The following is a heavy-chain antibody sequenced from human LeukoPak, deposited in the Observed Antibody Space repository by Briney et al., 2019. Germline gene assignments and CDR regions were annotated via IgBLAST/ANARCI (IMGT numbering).Heavy chain of an antibody. Sequence: GGSLRLSCAASGITFSSLWMSWFRQAPGKGLEWVSSISTSSTYIYYADSVKGRFTISRDNDKNSLYLQMNSLRAEDTAVYYCARDGYSSGYLKALDYWGQGTQLTVSS. V-gene: IGHV3-21*01. CDR3: ARDGYSSGYLKALDY. CDR1: GITFSSLW. J-gene: IGHJ4*02. D-gene: IGHD5-18*01. CDR2: ISTSSTYI.